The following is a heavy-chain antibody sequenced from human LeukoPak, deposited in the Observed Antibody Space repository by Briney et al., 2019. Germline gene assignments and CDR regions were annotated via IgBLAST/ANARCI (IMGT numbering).Heavy chain of an antibody. CDR2: IIPIFGTA. CDR3: ARSTMIVVFRDAFDI. CDR1: GYTFTSYA. V-gene: IGHV1-69*13. J-gene: IGHJ3*02. Sequence: VASVKVSCKTSGYTFTSYAISWVRQAPGQGLEWMGGIIPIFGTANYAQKFQGRVTITADESTSTAYMELSSLRSEDTAVYYCARSTMIVVFRDAFDIWGQGTMVTVSS. D-gene: IGHD3-22*01.